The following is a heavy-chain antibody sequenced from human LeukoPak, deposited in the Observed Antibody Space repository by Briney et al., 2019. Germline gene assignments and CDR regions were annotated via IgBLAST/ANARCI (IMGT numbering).Heavy chain of an antibody. V-gene: IGHV3-23*01. CDR3: AKGGHDFNPFYW. CDR2: IKGGSGDP. CDR1: GFTFSTYA. Sequence: PGGSLRLSCAASGFTFSTYAMGWVRQAPGKGLEWVSSIKGGSGDPFYADSVKGRFTISRDNSKNTPFLQLNSLRAEDSAVYYCAKGGHDFNPFYWWGQGTLVTVSS. J-gene: IGHJ4*02. D-gene: IGHD2-21*02.